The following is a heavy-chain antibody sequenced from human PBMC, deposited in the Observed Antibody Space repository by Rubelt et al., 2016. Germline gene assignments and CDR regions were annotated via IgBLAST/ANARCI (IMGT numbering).Heavy chain of an antibody. CDR2: IKQDGSEK. CDR3: ARGYGPSTVTTDY. Sequence: ANIKQDGSEKYYVDSVEGRFTISRDNAKNSLYLQMNSLRAEDTAVYYCARGYGPSTVTTDYWGQGTLVTVSS. J-gene: IGHJ4*02. D-gene: IGHD4-17*01. V-gene: IGHV3-7*01.